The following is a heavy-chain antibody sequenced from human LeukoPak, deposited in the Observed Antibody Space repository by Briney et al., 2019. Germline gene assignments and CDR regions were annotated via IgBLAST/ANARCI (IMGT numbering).Heavy chain of an antibody. Sequence: GGSLRLSCAASGFTFSSYGMHWVRQAPGRGLGRAAFKRYDGGNKYNADSVKGRFTISRDNSKNTLYLQMNSLRAEDTAVYYCAKDLRYYYDSSGYQIINWCDPRGQGTLVTVSS. CDR2: KRYDGGNK. J-gene: IGHJ5*02. CDR3: AKDLRYYYDSSGYQIINWCDP. D-gene: IGHD3-22*01. CDR1: GFTFSSYG. V-gene: IGHV3-30*02.